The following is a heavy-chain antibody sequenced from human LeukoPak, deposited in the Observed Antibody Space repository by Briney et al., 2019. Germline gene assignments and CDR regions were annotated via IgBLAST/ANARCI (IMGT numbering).Heavy chain of an antibody. CDR3: ARMGSQRNGVDV. V-gene: IGHV3-30*03. J-gene: IGHJ6*02. CDR2: ISYDGSTK. D-gene: IGHD1-26*01. CDR1: GFTFSSYG. Sequence: PGGSLRLSCAASGFTFSSYGMHWVRQAPGKGLEWVAVISYDGSTKCYPDSVNGRFTISRDNSKNTLYLQMNSLRGEDTAVYYCARMGSQRNGVDVWGQGTTVTVSS.